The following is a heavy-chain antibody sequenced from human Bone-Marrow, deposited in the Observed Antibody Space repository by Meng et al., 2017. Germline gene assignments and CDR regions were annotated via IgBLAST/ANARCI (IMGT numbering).Heavy chain of an antibody. CDR1: CGSFSGYD. CDR3: ARVKLIRGKRGYFDL. Sequence: QFLMQQGGAGLLTPSETLSPTCAVCCGSFSGYDWSWIRQPPGKGLEWIGEINHSGSTNYNPSLKSRVTILVDTSKNQFSLKLSSVTAADTAVYYCARVKLIRGKRGYFDLWGRGTLVTVSS. V-gene: IGHV4-34*01. CDR2: INHSGST. J-gene: IGHJ2*01. D-gene: IGHD3-10*01.